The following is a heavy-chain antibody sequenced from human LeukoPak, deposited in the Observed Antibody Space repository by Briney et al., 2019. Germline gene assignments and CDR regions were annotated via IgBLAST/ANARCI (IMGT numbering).Heavy chain of an antibody. Sequence: GGSLRLSCAASGFTFSIYAMTWVRQAPGKGLEWVSAISDSGGSTYYADSVKGRFTVSRDNSKNALFLQMHSLRAEDSAIYYCVKEGGPYNNFDHWGQGTLVTVSS. J-gene: IGHJ5*02. V-gene: IGHV3-23*01. CDR3: VKEGGPYNNFDH. D-gene: IGHD5-24*01. CDR1: GFTFSIYA. CDR2: ISDSGGST.